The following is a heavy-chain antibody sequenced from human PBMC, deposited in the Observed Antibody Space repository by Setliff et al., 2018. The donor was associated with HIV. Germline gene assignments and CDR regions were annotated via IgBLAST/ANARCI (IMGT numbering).Heavy chain of an antibody. J-gene: IGHJ6*02. V-gene: IGHV3-30*02. Sequence: GGSLRLSCVASGFTFSRYGMHWVRQAPGKGLEWVAFIRYDATDKYYAESVRGRFTISRDYSRNTLYLQMNSLRAEDSAVYYCAKDPNSSWHVGFYNYGMDVWGQGTTVTVSS. CDR1: GFTFSRYG. CDR3: AKDPNSSWHVGFYNYGMDV. CDR2: IRYDATDK. D-gene: IGHD6-13*01.